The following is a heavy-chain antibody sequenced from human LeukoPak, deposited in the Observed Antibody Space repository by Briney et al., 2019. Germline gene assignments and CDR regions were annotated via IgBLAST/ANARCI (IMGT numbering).Heavy chain of an antibody. J-gene: IGHJ5*02. CDR2: INHSGST. D-gene: IGHD3-9*01. CDR3: ARVRLLRYFDWLPRGNWFDP. Sequence: PSETLSLTCAVYGRSFSGYYWSWIRQPPGKGLEWIGEINHSGSTNYNPSLKSRVTISVDTSKNQFSLKLSSVTAADTAVYYCARVRLLRYFDWLPRGNWFDPWGQGTLVTVSS. V-gene: IGHV4-34*01. CDR1: GRSFSGYY.